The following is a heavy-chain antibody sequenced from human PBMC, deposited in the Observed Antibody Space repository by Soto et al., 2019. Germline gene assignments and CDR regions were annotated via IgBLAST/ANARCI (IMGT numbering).Heavy chain of an antibody. V-gene: IGHV1-46*01. CDR2: INPSGGST. CDR1: GYTFTSYY. J-gene: IGHJ6*02. CDR3: ARGEIMAIYGMDV. Sequence: QVQLVQSGAEVKKPGASVKVSCKASGYTFTSYYMHWVRQAPGQGLEWMGIINPSGGSTTYARKFQGRVTMTRDTSTSTVYMELSRLRAEDTAVYNFARGEIMAIYGMDVWGQGATVVLSS. D-gene: IGHD2-8*01.